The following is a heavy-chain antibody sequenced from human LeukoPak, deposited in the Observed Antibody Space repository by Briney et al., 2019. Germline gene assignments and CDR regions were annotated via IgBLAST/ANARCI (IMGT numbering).Heavy chain of an antibody. D-gene: IGHD7-27*01. CDR3: AREDPGATYDY. J-gene: IGHJ4*02. CDR1: GFTFSRYG. V-gene: IGHV3-23*01. Sequence: GGSLRLSCVGSGFTFSRYGMAWVRQAPGKGLEWVSSLPGSGSPTYYTDPVKGRFTISRDNSENTLYLQMNSLRVEDTATYYCAREDPGATYDYWGQGTLVIVSS. CDR2: LPGSGSPT.